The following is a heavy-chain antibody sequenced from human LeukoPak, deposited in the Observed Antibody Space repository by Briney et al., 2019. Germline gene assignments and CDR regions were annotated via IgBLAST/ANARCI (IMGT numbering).Heavy chain of an antibody. CDR3: ARALDSRSSRYQAFEQ. D-gene: IGHD2-2*01. J-gene: IGHJ4*02. V-gene: IGHV3-7*01. CDR1: GFTFSNYW. CDR2: IKQDESEK. Sequence: TGGSLRLSCSAPGFTFSNYWMSWVRQAPGKGLEWVANIKQDESEKYYVDSVKGRFTISRDNAKSSLYLQMNSLRAEDTAVYYCARALDSRSSRYQAFEQWGQGTLVTVSS.